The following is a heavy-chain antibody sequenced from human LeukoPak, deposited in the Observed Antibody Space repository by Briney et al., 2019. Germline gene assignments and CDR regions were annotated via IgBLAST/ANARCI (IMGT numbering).Heavy chain of an antibody. Sequence: GASLRLSCAASGFTFSSYAMSWVRQAPGKGLEWVSAISGSGGSTYYADSVKGRFTISRDNSKNTLYLQMNSLRAEDTAVYYCARGGDSSGYYSDAFDIWGQGTMVTVSS. CDR2: ISGSGGST. J-gene: IGHJ3*02. CDR3: ARGGDSSGYYSDAFDI. V-gene: IGHV3-23*01. CDR1: GFTFSSYA. D-gene: IGHD3-22*01.